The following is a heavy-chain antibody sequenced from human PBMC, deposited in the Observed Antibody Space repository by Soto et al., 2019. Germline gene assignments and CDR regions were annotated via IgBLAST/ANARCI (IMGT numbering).Heavy chain of an antibody. CDR3: TTDPGTTVPKPYFAIDV. CDR1: ELTFTNAW. J-gene: IGHJ6*02. Sequence: EVQLVESGGGLVKPGGSLRLSCAASELTFTNAWISWVRQPPGKGLEWVGRIKSEIDGGTTDYAAPVKGRFTISRDDSXNXXYLEMNSLTTEDTALYYCTTDPGTTVPKPYFAIDVWGQGTTVTVSS. D-gene: IGHD4-17*01. CDR2: IKSEIDGGTT. V-gene: IGHV3-15*01.